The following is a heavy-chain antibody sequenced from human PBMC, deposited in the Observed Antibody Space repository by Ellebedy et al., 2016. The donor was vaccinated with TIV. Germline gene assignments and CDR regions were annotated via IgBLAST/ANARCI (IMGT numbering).Heavy chain of an antibody. V-gene: IGHV3-23*01. J-gene: IGHJ4*02. CDR2: ISGSGGST. D-gene: IGHD2-15*01. Sequence: PGGSLRLSCAASGFTFSSYAMSWVRQTPGKGLEWVSAISGSGGSTYYADSVKGRFTISIDNSKTTLFLQMNSLRAEDTALYYCAKSPLVVVAATCLDYWGQGTLVTVSS. CDR3: AKSPLVVVAATCLDY. CDR1: GFTFSSYA.